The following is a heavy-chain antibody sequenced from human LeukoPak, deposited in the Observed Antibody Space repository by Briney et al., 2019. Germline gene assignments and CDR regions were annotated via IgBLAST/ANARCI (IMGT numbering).Heavy chain of an antibody. Sequence: GGSLRLSCAASGFTFSSYAMSWVRQAPGKGLEWVSAIRGSGGRTYYADSVTGRLTSPRDNSKNSLYLQMNSLRAEDTAVYYCASANYDFWSGYHKFHYWGQGTLVTVSS. D-gene: IGHD3-3*01. J-gene: IGHJ4*02. CDR1: GFTFSSYA. CDR3: ASANYDFWSGYHKFHY. V-gene: IGHV3-23*01. CDR2: IRGSGGRT.